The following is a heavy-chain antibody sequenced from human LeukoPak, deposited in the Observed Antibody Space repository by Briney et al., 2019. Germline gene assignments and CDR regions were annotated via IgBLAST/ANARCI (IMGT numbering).Heavy chain of an antibody. CDR2: ISYSGGNT. CDR1: GFTFSDYA. Sequence: GGSLRLSCAASGFTFSDYAMNWVRQALGRGLEWVSTISYSGGNTYYADPVKGRFTISRDNSKNTLYLQMNSLRAEDTAIYYCAKARYCSGGTCPEWLDPWGQGTLVTVSS. J-gene: IGHJ5*02. V-gene: IGHV3-23*01. D-gene: IGHD2-15*01. CDR3: AKARYCSGGTCPEWLDP.